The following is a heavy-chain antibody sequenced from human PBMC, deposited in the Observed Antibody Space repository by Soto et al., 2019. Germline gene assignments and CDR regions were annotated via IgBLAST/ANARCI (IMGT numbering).Heavy chain of an antibody. CDR2: ISGSGGST. V-gene: IGHV3-23*01. D-gene: IGHD3-9*01. Sequence: GGSLRLSCAASGFTFSSYAMSWVRQAPGKGLEWVSAISGSGGSTYYADSVKGRFTISRDNSKNTLYLQMNSLRAEDTAVYYCASKSDYDILTGYYNPPYWGQGTLVTVSS. CDR1: GFTFSSYA. J-gene: IGHJ4*02. CDR3: ASKSDYDILTGYYNPPY.